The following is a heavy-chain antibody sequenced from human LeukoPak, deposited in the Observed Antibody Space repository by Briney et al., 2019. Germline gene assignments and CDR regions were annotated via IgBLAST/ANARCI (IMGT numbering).Heavy chain of an antibody. D-gene: IGHD3-16*01. Sequence: GGSLRLSCVASGFTFSNYWMHWVRQAPGKGLMWAARISYDGSSADHADSVKGRFTISRDNAKNTLYLQMNSLRVEDTGVYYCARRRTIGDYDYWGQGTRVTVSA. CDR1: GFTFSNYW. CDR3: ARRRTIGDYDY. V-gene: IGHV3-74*01. CDR2: ISYDGSSA. J-gene: IGHJ4*02.